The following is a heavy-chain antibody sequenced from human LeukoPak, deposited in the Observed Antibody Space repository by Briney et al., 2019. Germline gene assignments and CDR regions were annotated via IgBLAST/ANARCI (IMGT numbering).Heavy chain of an antibody. V-gene: IGHV6-1*01. CDR2: IYYRSKWYK. J-gene: IGHJ5*02. CDR1: GVSVSSNSAA. CDR3: ARAGHNWFDP. Sequence: QTLSLTCAISGVSVSSNSAAWNWIRQAPSRGLEWLGRIYYRSKWYKDYAVSVKSRITINPDTSKNQFSLQLNSVTPEDTAVYYCARAGHNWFDPWGQGTLVTVSS.